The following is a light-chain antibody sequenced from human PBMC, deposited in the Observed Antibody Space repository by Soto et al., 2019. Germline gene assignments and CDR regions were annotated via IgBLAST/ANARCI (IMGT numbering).Light chain of an antibody. CDR1: SSNIGSNT. CDR2: SNN. CDR3: QSYDSSLSGSV. J-gene: IGLJ1*01. Sequence: QPVLTQPPSASGTPGQRVTIPCSGSSSNIGSNTVNWYHHLPGTAPKLLIYSNNQRHSGVPDRFSASKSGTSASLAITGLQAEDEADYYCQSYDSSLSGSVFGTGTKVTVL. V-gene: IGLV1-44*01.